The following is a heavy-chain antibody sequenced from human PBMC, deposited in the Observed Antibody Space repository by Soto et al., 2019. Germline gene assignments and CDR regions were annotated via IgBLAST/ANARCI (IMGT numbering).Heavy chain of an antibody. D-gene: IGHD2-2*01. CDR1: GFSLSNSGVG. Sequence: QITLKESGPTLVKPTETLTLTCTFSGFSLSNSGVGVGWIRQPPGMALEWLALIYWDDDKRYSPSLRSRLTITKDTSKNQVVLTMTNMDPVDTGTYYCAHLLGGCSSAGCSPLRFDYWGQGILVTVSS. CDR2: IYWDDDK. CDR3: AHLLGGCSSAGCSPLRFDY. J-gene: IGHJ4*02. V-gene: IGHV2-5*02.